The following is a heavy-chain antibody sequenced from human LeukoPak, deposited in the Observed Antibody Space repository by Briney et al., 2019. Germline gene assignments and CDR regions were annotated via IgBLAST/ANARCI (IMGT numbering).Heavy chain of an antibody. D-gene: IGHD3-3*01. CDR1: GGSISNYS. J-gene: IGHJ4*02. Sequence: PSETLSLTCSVSGGSISNYSWGWIRQPPGKGQEWIGHIHYSGSINYNSSLKSRVTISVDTSKNQFSLKLNSVTAADTAVYYCARARSIFGVVDYFDYWGQGALVTVSS. V-gene: IGHV4-59*01. CDR2: IHYSGSI. CDR3: ARARSIFGVVDYFDY.